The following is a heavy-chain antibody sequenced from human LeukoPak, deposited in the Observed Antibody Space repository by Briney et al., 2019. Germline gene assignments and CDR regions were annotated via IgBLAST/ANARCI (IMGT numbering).Heavy chain of an antibody. CDR3: AKGGLPAAMPYYYGMDV. V-gene: IGHV3-23*01. CDR1: GFTFSSYA. Sequence: GGSLRLSCAASGFTFSSYAMSWVRQAPGKGLEWVSAISGSGGSTYYADSVKGRFTISRDNSKNTLYLQMNSLRAEDTAVYYCAKGGLPAAMPYYYGMDVWGQGTTVTASS. D-gene: IGHD2-2*01. J-gene: IGHJ6*02. CDR2: ISGSGGST.